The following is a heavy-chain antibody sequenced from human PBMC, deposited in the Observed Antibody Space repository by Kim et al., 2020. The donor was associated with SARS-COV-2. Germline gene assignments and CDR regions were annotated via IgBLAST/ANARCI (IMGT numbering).Heavy chain of an antibody. CDR3: ARDHPMVRGVFRTGMDV. CDR1: GYTFTGYY. CDR2: INPNSGGT. V-gene: IGHV1-2*06. D-gene: IGHD3-10*01. J-gene: IGHJ6*02. Sequence: ASVKVSCKASGYTFTGYYMHWVRQAPGQGLEWMGRINPNSGGTNYAQKFQGRVTMTRDTSISTAYMELSRLRSDDTAVYYCARDHPMVRGVFRTGMDVWGQGTTVTVSS.